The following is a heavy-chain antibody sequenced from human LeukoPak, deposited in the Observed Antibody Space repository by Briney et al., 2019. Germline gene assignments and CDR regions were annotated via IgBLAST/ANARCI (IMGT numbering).Heavy chain of an antibody. CDR3: AKPYYYDSSGYYRGHGMDV. Sequence: TGGSLRLSCAASGFTFSSYAMSWVRQAPGKGLEWVSAISGSGGGTYYADSVKGRFTISRDNSKNTLYLQMNSLRAEDTAVYYCAKPYYYDSSGYYRGHGMDVWGQGTTVTVSS. CDR1: GFTFSSYA. D-gene: IGHD3-22*01. J-gene: IGHJ6*02. CDR2: ISGSGGGT. V-gene: IGHV3-23*01.